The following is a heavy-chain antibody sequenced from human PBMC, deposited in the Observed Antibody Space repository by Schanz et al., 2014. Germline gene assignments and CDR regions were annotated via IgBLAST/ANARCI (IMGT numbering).Heavy chain of an antibody. CDR3: ASALTTWGGMDV. Sequence: QLVQSGPEVKKPGTSVKVSCKASGYTFTSYGVSWVRQAPGQGLEWMGWISTYTGNTNYAQRLQDRVTMTTDTSTSTVYMELSSLRSEDTAVYYCASALTTWGGMDVWGQGTTVTVSS. J-gene: IGHJ6*02. CDR1: GYTFTSYG. V-gene: IGHV1-18*04. D-gene: IGHD4-4*01. CDR2: ISTYTGNT.